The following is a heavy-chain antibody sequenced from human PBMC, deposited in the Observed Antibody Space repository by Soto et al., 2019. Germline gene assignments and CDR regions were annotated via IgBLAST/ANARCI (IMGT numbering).Heavy chain of an antibody. Sequence: QVQLVQSGAEVKKPGASVKVSCKASGYTFTSYGISWVRQAPGQGLEWMGWISAYNGNTNYAQKLQGRVTMTTDTSTSTAYMELRSLRSDDTAVYYCAREYYYDSSGYRAYYYGMDVWGQGTTVTVSS. J-gene: IGHJ6*02. CDR3: AREYYYDSSGYRAYYYGMDV. D-gene: IGHD3-22*01. V-gene: IGHV1-18*01. CDR1: GYTFTSYG. CDR2: ISAYNGNT.